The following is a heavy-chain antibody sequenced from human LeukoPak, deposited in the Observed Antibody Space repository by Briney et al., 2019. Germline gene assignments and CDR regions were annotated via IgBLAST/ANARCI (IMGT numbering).Heavy chain of an antibody. V-gene: IGHV3-7*01. D-gene: IGHD3-9*01. J-gene: IGHJ4*02. Sequence: GGSLRLSCAASGFTFSSYWMSWVRQAPGKGLEWVANIKQDGSEKYYVDSVKGRFTISRDNAKNSLYLQMNSLRAEDTAVYYCARAYYDIFLRYYFDYWGQGTLVTVSS. CDR1: GFTFSSYW. CDR3: ARAYYDIFLRYYFDY. CDR2: IKQDGSEK.